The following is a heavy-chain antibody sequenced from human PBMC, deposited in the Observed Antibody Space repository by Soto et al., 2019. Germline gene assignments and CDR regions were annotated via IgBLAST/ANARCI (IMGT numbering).Heavy chain of an antibody. CDR1: GCTFTEYY. CDR3: AGDPIGGGAPYYFDY. D-gene: IGHD3-16*01. V-gene: IGHV1-2*02. Sequence: EASVKVSCKASGCTFTEYYLYWVRQAPGQGPEWLGGINPKTGDTNQSQKFQGRVTMTRDMSLTTAYMELHRLTSDDTAVYYCAGDPIGGGAPYYFDYWGQGSLVTVSS. CDR2: INPKTGDT. J-gene: IGHJ4*02.